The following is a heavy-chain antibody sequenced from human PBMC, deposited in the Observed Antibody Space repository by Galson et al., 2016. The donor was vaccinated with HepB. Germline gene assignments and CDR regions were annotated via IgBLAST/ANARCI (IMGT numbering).Heavy chain of an antibody. CDR3: ARNRGTEGGNYFDY. CDR2: INAGNGNT. D-gene: IGHD1-26*01. Sequence: TRYAIHWVRQAPGQRLEWMGWINAGNGNTKYSQKLQGRVTITRDTSASTAYMELSSLRSEDTAVYYCARNRGTEGGNYFDYWGQGTLVTVSS. J-gene: IGHJ4*02. V-gene: IGHV1-3*01. CDR1: TRYA.